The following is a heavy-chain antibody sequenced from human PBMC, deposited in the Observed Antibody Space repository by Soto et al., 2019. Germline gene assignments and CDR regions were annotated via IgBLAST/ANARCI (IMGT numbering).Heavy chain of an antibody. Sequence: SGGSLRLSCAASGFTLSLYTINWVRQAPGKGLEWVSSLGVSDDRFYADSVKGRFTISRDNAKNTLYLEMHGLRGEDTAVYYCAIFMAIPDSAPLEEDNWGQGTLVTVSS. CDR3: AIFMAIPDSAPLEEDN. J-gene: IGHJ4*02. V-gene: IGHV3-21*06. CDR1: GFTLSLYT. D-gene: IGHD1-1*01. CDR2: LGVSDDR.